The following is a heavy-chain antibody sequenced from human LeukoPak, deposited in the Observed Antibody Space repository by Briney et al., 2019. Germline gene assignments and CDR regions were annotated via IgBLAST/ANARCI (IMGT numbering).Heavy chain of an antibody. CDR3: AREEYSSSSVFDY. CDR2: IIPIFGTA. D-gene: IGHD6-6*01. V-gene: IGHV1-69*05. J-gene: IGHJ4*02. Sequence: EASVKVSCKASGGTFSSYAISWVRQAPGQGLEWMGGIIPIFGTANYAQKLQGRVTMTTDTSTSTAYMELRSLRSDDTAVYYCAREEYSSSSVFDYWGQGTLVAVSS. CDR1: GGTFSSYA.